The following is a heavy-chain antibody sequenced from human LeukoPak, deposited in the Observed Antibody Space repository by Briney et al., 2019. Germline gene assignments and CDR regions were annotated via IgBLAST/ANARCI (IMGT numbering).Heavy chain of an antibody. J-gene: IGHJ4*02. CDR3: ARAPGYGAAYYFDY. CDR2: IRYVGINK. D-gene: IGHD1-1*01. Sequence: PGGSLRLSCAASGFTFSSYGMHWVRQAPGKGLEWVSFIRYVGINKYYADSVKGRFTISRDNSKNTLYLQMNSLRAEDTAVYYCARAPGYGAAYYFDYWGQGTLVTVSS. V-gene: IGHV3-30*02. CDR1: GFTFSSYG.